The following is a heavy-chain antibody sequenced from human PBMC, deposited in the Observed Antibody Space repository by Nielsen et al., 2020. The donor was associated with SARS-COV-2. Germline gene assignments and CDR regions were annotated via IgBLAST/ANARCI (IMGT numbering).Heavy chain of an antibody. CDR2: TRNKANSYTT. CDR3: ASQGSYYYGMDV. CDR1: GFTFTNYG. Sequence: GESLKISCAASGFTFTNYGIHWVRQAPGKGLEWVGRTRNKANSYTTEYAASVKGRFTISRDDSKNSLYLQMNSLKTEDTAVYYCASQGSYYYGMDVWGQGTTVTVSS. V-gene: IGHV3-72*01. D-gene: IGHD3-10*01. J-gene: IGHJ6*02.